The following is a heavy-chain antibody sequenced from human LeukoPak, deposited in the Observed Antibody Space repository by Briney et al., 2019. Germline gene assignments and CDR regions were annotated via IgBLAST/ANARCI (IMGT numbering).Heavy chain of an antibody. J-gene: IGHJ3*02. D-gene: IGHD2-15*01. Sequence: GGSLRLSCAASGFTFSSYSKNWVRQAPGKGLEWVSSISSSSSYIYYADSVKGRFTISRDNAKNSLYLQMNSLRAEDTAVYYCARDLIGYCSGGSCYGAFDIWGQGTMVTVSS. CDR1: GFTFSSYS. CDR2: ISSSSSYI. V-gene: IGHV3-21*01. CDR3: ARDLIGYCSGGSCYGAFDI.